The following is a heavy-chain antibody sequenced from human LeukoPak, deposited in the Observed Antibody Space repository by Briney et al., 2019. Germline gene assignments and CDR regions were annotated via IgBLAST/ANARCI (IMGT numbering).Heavy chain of an antibody. Sequence: ASVKVSCKASGYTFTSYYMHWVRQAPGQGLEWMGWISAYNGNTNYAQKLQGRVTMTTDTSTSTAYMELRSLRSDDTAVYYCARVGYYYGSGSYTGDFDYWGRGTLVTVSS. J-gene: IGHJ4*02. D-gene: IGHD3-10*01. CDR1: GYTFTSYY. CDR3: ARVGYYYGSGSYTGDFDY. CDR2: ISAYNGNT. V-gene: IGHV1-18*04.